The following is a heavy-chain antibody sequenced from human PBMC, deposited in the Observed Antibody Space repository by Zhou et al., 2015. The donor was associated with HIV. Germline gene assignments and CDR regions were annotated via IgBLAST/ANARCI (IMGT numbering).Heavy chain of an antibody. Sequence: QMQLVQSGPEVKKPGTSVKVSCKASGFTFTSSAVQWVRQARGQRLEWIGWIVVGSGNTNYAQKFQERVTITRDMSTSTAYMELSSLRSEDTAVYYCAACIAVAGTLDAFDIWGQGTMVTSLQ. V-gene: IGHV1-58*01. D-gene: IGHD6-19*01. CDR2: IVVGSGNT. CDR3: AACIAVAGTLDAFDI. J-gene: IGHJ3*02. CDR1: GFTFTSSA.